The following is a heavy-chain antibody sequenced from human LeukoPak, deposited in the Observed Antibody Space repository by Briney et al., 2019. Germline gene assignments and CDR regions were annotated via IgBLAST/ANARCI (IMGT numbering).Heavy chain of an antibody. CDR2: ISWYSGSI. V-gene: IGHV3-9*01. CDR3: AKDIYPQRGAFDI. Sequence: GGSLRLSCAASGFTFDDYAMHWVRQAPGKGLEWVSGISWYSGSIGYADSVKGRFTISRDNTKNSLYLQMNSLRAEDTALYYCAKDIYPQRGAFDIWGQGTMVTVSS. D-gene: IGHD3-16*02. J-gene: IGHJ3*02. CDR1: GFTFDDYA.